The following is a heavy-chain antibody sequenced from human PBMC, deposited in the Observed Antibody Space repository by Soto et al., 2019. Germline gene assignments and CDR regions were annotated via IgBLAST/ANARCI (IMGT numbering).Heavy chain of an antibody. CDR1: GFTFSSYA. Sequence: QVPLVESGGGVVQPGRSLRLSCAASGFTFSSYAMHWVRQAPGKGLEWVAVISYDGSNKYYADPVKGRFTISRDNSKNTLYLQMNSLRAEDTAVYYCARGLVIIVLVPAAIDYWGQGTLVTVSS. V-gene: IGHV3-30-3*01. CDR3: ARGLVIIVLVPAAIDY. J-gene: IGHJ4*02. CDR2: ISYDGSNK. D-gene: IGHD2-2*02.